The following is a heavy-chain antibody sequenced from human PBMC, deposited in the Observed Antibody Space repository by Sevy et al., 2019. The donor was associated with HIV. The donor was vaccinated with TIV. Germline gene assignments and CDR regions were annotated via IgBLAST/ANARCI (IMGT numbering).Heavy chain of an antibody. D-gene: IGHD2-21*01. J-gene: IGHJ5*01. CDR2: ISSSSGTI. V-gene: IGHV3-48*01. Sequence: GGSLRLSCAASGFTFSAYSMNWVRQAPGKGLEWVSYISSSSGTIYYADSVKGQFTISRENAKSTLYLQMNGLRAEDTAVYDCARAGGDCYSKNECWFVSWGQGTLVTVSS. CDR3: ARAGGDCYSKNECWFVS. CDR1: GFTFSAYS.